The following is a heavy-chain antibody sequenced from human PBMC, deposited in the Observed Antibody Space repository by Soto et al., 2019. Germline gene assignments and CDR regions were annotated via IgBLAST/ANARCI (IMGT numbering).Heavy chain of an antibody. J-gene: IGHJ6*03. Sequence: SETLSLTCTVSGGSISSYYWSWIRQPPGKGLEWIGYIYYSGSTNYNPSLKSRVTISVDTSKNQFSLKLSSVTAADTAVYYCARVPYGGNSHDYIWGSYRYVYYYYYMDVWGKGTTVTVSS. CDR3: ARVPYGGNSHDYIWGSYRYVYYYYYMDV. D-gene: IGHD3-16*02. V-gene: IGHV4-59*01. CDR2: IYYSGST. CDR1: GGSISSYY.